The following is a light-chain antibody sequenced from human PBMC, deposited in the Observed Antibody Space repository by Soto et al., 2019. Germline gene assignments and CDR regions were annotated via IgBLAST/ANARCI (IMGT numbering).Light chain of an antibody. CDR1: QDISNY. CDR2: DAS. V-gene: IGKV1-33*01. Sequence: DIQMTQSPSSLSASVGDRVTITCQASQDISNYLNWYQQKPGKAPKLLIYDASNSETGVQSRFSGSGSGKDFTFTSSSLQEEDIVTYYCQQYDNLRFTFGHGTKVDIK. CDR3: QQYDNLRFT. J-gene: IGKJ3*01.